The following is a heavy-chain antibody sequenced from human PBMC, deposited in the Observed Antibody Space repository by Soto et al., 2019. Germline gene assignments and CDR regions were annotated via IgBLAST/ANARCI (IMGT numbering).Heavy chain of an antibody. D-gene: IGHD3-3*01. J-gene: IGHJ5*02. CDR1: GFNFSSYA. CDR2: ISGSGGST. V-gene: IGHV3-23*01. CDR3: AKVSVYYDFWSGDDDNWFDP. Sequence: GGSLRLSCVGSGFNFSSYAMSWVRQAPGKGLEWVSAISGSGGSTYYADSVKGRFTISRDNSKNTLYLQMNSLRAEDTAVYYCAKVSVYYDFWSGDDDNWFDPWGQGTLVTVSS.